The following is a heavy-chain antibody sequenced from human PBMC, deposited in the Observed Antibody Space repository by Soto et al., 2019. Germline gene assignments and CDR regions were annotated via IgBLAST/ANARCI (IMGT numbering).Heavy chain of an antibody. Sequence: QVQLQESGPRLVKPSGTLSLTCAVSGGYITSINWWSWVRQPPGKGPEWIGEIYHGGNTYYTPSLQSRVTMSMDKSKNQFSLELTSVTAADTATYYCASGPFVSWVHWGRGILVTVSS. J-gene: IGHJ4*02. CDR2: IYHGGNT. CDR1: GGYITSINW. D-gene: IGHD6-13*01. V-gene: IGHV4-4*02. CDR3: ASGPFVSWVH.